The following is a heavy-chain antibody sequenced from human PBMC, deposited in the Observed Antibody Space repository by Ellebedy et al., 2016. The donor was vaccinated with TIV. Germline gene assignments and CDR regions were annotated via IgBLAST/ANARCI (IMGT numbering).Heavy chain of an antibody. CDR2: ISYDGSNK. J-gene: IGHJ5*02. Sequence: GGSLRLXXAASGFTFSSYGMHWVRQAPGKGLEWVAVISYDGSNKYYADSVKGRFTISRDNSKNTLYLQMNSLRAEDTAVYYCAKCGGMPGRQSLYNWFDPWGQGTLVTVSS. V-gene: IGHV3-30*18. CDR3: AKCGGMPGRQSLYNWFDP. CDR1: GFTFSSYG. D-gene: IGHD3-16*01.